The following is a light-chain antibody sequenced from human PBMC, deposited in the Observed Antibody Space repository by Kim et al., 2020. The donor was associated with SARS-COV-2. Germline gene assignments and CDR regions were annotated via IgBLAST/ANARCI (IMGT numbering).Light chain of an antibody. CDR2: GAS. V-gene: IGKV3-15*01. CDR3: QQYNNWPPIT. Sequence: SPGERATLACRASQSVNSNLGWYQKKPGQAPRLLIYGASTRATGIPARFSGSGSGTEFTLTISGLQSEDFAVYYCQQYNNWPPITFGQGTRLEIK. J-gene: IGKJ5*01. CDR1: QSVNSN.